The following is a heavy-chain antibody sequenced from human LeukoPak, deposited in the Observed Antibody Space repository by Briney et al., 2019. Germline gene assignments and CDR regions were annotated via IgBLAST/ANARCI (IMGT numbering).Heavy chain of an antibody. CDR2: IRSKPYGGTT. D-gene: IGHD3-22*01. Sequence: GGSLRLSRTASGFTFGDYAMSWVRQAPGKGLEWVGFIRSKPYGGTTEYAAPVKGRFTISRDDSKSIAYLQMNSLKTEDTAAYYCTREASYYYDSSGYTPFDHWGQGTLVTVSS. CDR3: TREASYYYDSSGYTPFDH. CDR1: GFTFGDYA. J-gene: IGHJ4*02. V-gene: IGHV3-49*04.